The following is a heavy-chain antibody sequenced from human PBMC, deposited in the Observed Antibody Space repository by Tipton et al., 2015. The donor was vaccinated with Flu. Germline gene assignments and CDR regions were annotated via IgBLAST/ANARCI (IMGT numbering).Heavy chain of an antibody. CDR3: ARENWEKKAAFDI. V-gene: IGHV3-30*04. CDR1: GFTFSDYA. D-gene: IGHD1-26*01. CDR2: ISYDGTNE. Sequence: SLRLSCAASGFTFSDYAMDWARQAPGKGLEWVAIISYDGTNEYSADSVRGRFTISRDNSKNTLYLQMSSLRLEDTAVYYCARENWEKKAAFDIWGQGTLVTVSS. J-gene: IGHJ3*02.